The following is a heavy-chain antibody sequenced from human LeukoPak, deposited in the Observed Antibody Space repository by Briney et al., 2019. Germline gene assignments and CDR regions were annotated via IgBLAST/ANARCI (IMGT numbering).Heavy chain of an antibody. J-gene: IGHJ4*02. CDR1: GGSISSADFY. V-gene: IGHV4-31*11. CDR2: IYYSGSA. CDR3: ARGSDYFDY. Sequence: SETLSLTCAVSGGSISSADFYWRWIRQHPGKGLEWIGFIYYSGSAYYNPSLKSRVSISVDTSKNQFSLTLNSVTAADTAVYYCARGSDYFDYWGQGTLVTVSS.